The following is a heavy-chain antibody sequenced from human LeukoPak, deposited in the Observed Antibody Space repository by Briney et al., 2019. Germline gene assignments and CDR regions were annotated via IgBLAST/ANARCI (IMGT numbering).Heavy chain of an antibody. CDR3: ARFQSSSSWDYYYGLDV. V-gene: IGHV4-61*08. D-gene: IGHD2-2*01. CDR1: GGSISSGGYY. J-gene: IGHJ6*02. Sequence: SQTLSLTCTVSGGSISSGGYYWSWIRQPPGKGLEGIGYIYNSGSTNYNPSPKSRVTISVDTSKNQVSLKLSSVTAADTAVYYCARFQSSSSWDYYYGLDVWGQGTTVTVSS. CDR2: IYNSGST.